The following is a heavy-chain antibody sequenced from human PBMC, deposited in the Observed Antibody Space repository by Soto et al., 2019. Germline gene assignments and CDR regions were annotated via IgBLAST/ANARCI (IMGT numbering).Heavy chain of an antibody. V-gene: IGHV3-23*01. CDR3: AKARANYDFWSGYYTYYMDV. D-gene: IGHD3-3*01. J-gene: IGHJ6*03. Sequence: GGSLRLSCAASGFTFSSYAMSWVRQAPGKGLEWVSAISGSGGSTYYADSVKGRFTISRDNSKNTLYLQMNSLRAEDTAVYYCAKARANYDFWSGYYTYYMDVWGKGTTVTVSS. CDR2: ISGSGGST. CDR1: GFTFSSYA.